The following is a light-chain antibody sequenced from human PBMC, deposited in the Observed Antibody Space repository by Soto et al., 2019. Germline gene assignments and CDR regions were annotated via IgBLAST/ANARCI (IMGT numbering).Light chain of an antibody. CDR1: SSDVGGYNY. Sequence: QSVLTQPASVSGSPGQSITISCTETSSDVGGYNYVSWYQQHPGKAPKLMIYEVSNRPSGVSNRFSGSKSGNTASLTISGLQADDEADYYCSSYTSSSTRVFGGGTKLTVL. V-gene: IGLV2-14*01. CDR2: EVS. J-gene: IGLJ3*02. CDR3: SSYTSSSTRV.